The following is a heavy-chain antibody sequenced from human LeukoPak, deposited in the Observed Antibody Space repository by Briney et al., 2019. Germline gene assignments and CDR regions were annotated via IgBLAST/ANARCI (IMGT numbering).Heavy chain of an antibody. CDR1: GGSISSSSYY. CDR2: IYYSGST. D-gene: IGHD3-22*01. V-gene: IGHV4-39*02. CDR3: ARDSGYYDSSGYYY. J-gene: IGHJ4*02. Sequence: SETLSLTCTVSGGSISSSSYYWGWIRQPPGKGLEWIGSIYYSGSTYYNPSLKSRVTISVDTSKNQFSLKLSSVTAADTAVYYCARDSGYYDSSGYYYWGQGTLVTVSS.